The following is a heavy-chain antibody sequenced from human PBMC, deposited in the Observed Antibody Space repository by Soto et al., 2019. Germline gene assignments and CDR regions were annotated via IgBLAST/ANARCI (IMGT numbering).Heavy chain of an antibody. V-gene: IGHV3-21*01. Sequence: YGVSWVLQATGKGLEWVSSISSSSSYIYYADSVKGRFTISRDNAKNSLYLQMNSLRAEDTAVYYCAAKQQLTRAPFGYWGQRTLVTVSS. CDR2: ISSSSSYI. CDR3: AAKQQLTRAPFGY. CDR1: YG. D-gene: IGHD6-13*01. J-gene: IGHJ4*02.